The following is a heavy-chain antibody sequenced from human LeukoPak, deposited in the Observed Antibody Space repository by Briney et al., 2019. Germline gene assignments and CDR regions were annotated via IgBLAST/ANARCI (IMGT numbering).Heavy chain of an antibody. V-gene: IGHV1-46*01. CDR2: INPSGGST. D-gene: IGHD3-9*01. J-gene: IGHJ5*02. CDR1: GYTFTSYY. CDR3: ARCGKLRYFDWLGSNWFDP. Sequence: GASVKVSCKASGYTFTSYYIFWVRQAPGQGLEWMGIINPSGGSTSYAQKFQGRVTITADESTSTAYMELSSLRSEDTAVYYCARCGKLRYFDWLGSNWFDPWGQGTLVTVSS.